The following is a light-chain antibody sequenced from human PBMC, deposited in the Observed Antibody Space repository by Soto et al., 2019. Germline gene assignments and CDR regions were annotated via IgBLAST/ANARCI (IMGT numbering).Light chain of an antibody. CDR2: VNSDGSH. CDR1: SGHSSNA. Sequence: QPVLTQSPSASASLGASVKLTCTLSSGHSSNAIAWHQQQTEKGPRFLVKVNSDGSHIRGDGIPDRFSGSISGAEGYLTISSLQSEDEADYYCQTWGTGIVVFGGGTKLTVL. CDR3: QTWGTGIVV. J-gene: IGLJ3*02. V-gene: IGLV4-69*01.